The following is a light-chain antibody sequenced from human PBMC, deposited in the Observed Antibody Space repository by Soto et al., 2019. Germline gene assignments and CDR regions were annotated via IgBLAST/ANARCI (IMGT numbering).Light chain of an antibody. Sequence: EIVITHSPATLSFSPVERVTLSCRARQSVGSNLAWYQQKPGQAPRLLIYGASTRATGIPARFSGSGSETEFTLTISSLQAEDSAVYFCQQYNNWPTWTFGQGTKVDI. V-gene: IGKV3-15*01. CDR3: QQYNNWPTWT. CDR2: GAS. J-gene: IGKJ1*01. CDR1: QSVGSN.